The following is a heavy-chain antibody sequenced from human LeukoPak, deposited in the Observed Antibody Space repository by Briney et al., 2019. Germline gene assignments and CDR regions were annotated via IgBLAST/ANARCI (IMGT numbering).Heavy chain of an antibody. J-gene: IGHJ5*02. CDR2: INHSGST. V-gene: IGHV4-34*01. Sequence: SETLSLTCAVYGGSFSGYYWSWIRQPPGKGLEWIGEINHSGSTNYNPSLKSRVTISVDTSKNQFSLKLSSVTAADTAVYYCARGLMRGWLHSGVFWFDPWGQGTLVTVSS. CDR1: GGSFSGYY. CDR3: ARGLMRGWLHSGVFWFDP. D-gene: IGHD5-24*01.